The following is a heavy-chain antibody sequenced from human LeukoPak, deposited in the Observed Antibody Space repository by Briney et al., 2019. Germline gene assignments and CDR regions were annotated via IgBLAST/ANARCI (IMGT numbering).Heavy chain of an antibody. V-gene: IGHV4-59*12. D-gene: IGHD3-10*01. Sequence: SETLSLTCTVSGGSISSYYWSWIRQPPGKGLEWIGYIYYSGSTYYNPSLKSRVTISVDTSKNQFSLKLSSVTAADTAVYYCARRSGFLWFGELLGGGQGTLVTVSS. CDR2: IYYSGST. J-gene: IGHJ4*02. CDR1: GGSISSYY. CDR3: ARRSGFLWFGELLG.